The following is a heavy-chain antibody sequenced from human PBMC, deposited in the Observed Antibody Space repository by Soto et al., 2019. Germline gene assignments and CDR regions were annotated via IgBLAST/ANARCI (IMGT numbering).Heavy chain of an antibody. CDR2: AYPGDCDT. Sequence: GESLKISSKGSGYSSTSYLICWLRQMLAKRLKAMCIAYPGDCDTRYSSFFEAHVTILRDKTDSTAYVQWSSQKASDTAMYSCARRDNRDRGYSYGADYWGQGTLVTVSS. J-gene: IGHJ4*02. CDR3: ARRDNRDRGYSYGADY. CDR1: GYSSTSYL. D-gene: IGHD5-18*01. V-gene: IGHV5-51*01.